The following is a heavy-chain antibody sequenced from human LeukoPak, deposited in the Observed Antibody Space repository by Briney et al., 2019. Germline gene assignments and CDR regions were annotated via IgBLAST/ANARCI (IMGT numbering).Heavy chain of an antibody. D-gene: IGHD3-16*01. Sequence: SQTLSLTCAVSGDSVSSSSSAWSWIRQSPSGGLEWLGRAYYRSKWHIDYAESVKSRITINTDTSKNEFSLQLNSVTPEDTAVYYCARRLRPDFDYWGQGTLVTVSS. CDR1: GDSVSSSSSA. CDR2: AYYRSKWHI. J-gene: IGHJ4*02. CDR3: ARRLRPDFDY. V-gene: IGHV6-1*01.